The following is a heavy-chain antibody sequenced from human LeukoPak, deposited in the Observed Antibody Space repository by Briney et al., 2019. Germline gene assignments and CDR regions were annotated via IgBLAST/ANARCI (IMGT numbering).Heavy chain of an antibody. CDR3: ARERGYDFWSGYLEAFDI. D-gene: IGHD3-3*01. CDR1: GFTFSSYA. CDR2: IFYSGST. J-gene: IGHJ3*02. V-gene: IGHV4-38-2*01. Sequence: PGGSLRLSCAAFGFTFSSYAMSWVGQPPGKGLGWIGSIFYSGSTYYNPSLKSRVTISVDTSKNQFSLTLSSVTAADTAVYYCARERGYDFWSGYLEAFDIWGQGTMVTVSS.